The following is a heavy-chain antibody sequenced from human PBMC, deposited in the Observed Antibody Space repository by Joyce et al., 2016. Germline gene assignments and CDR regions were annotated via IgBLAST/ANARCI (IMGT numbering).Heavy chain of an antibody. CDR1: GFSFSGYY. D-gene: IGHD4-23*01. CDR3: AIEYGGTFYFDY. Sequence: QVQLVQSGAEVKNPGASVKVSCKASGFSFSGYYIHWVRQAPGQGLEWMGWISPDRGDTMYAQKFQGRVTMTRDTSISTVYLELGRLTSDYTALYYCAIEYGGTFYFDYWGQVTLVTVSS. CDR2: ISPDRGDT. V-gene: IGHV1-2*02. J-gene: IGHJ4*02.